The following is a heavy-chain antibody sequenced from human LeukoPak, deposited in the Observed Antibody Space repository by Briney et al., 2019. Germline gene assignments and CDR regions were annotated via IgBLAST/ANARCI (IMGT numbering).Heavy chain of an antibody. J-gene: IGHJ5*02. CDR3: ARDVLHSSSSTTTHNWFDP. CDR2: IYYSGST. CDR1: GGSISSGDYY. V-gene: IGHV4-30-4*08. D-gene: IGHD6-6*01. Sequence: SETLSLTCTVSGGSISSGDYYWSWIRQPPGKGLEWIGYIYYSGSTYYNPSLKSRVTISVDTSKNQFSLKLSSVTAADTAVYYCARDVLHSSSSTTTHNWFDPWGQGTPVTVSS.